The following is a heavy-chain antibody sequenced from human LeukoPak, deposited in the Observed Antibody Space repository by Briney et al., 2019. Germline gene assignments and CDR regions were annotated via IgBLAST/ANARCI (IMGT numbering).Heavy chain of an antibody. CDR2: ISSSSSYI. CDR1: GFTFSSYS. Sequence: GGSLRFSCAASGFTFSSYSMNWVRQARGKGLEWVSSISSSSSYIYYADSVKGRFTISRDNAKNSLYLQMNSLRAEDTAVYYCARDVPYGGDVGYWGQGTLVTVSS. CDR3: ARDVPYGGDVGY. J-gene: IGHJ4*02. D-gene: IGHD4-23*01. V-gene: IGHV3-21*01.